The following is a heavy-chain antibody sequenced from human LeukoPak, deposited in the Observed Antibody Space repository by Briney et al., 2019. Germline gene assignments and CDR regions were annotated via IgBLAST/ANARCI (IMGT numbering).Heavy chain of an antibody. CDR2: IYYSGST. V-gene: IGHV4-4*02. CDR1: GGSISSSNW. J-gene: IGHJ3*02. D-gene: IGHD1-1*01. CDR3: ARYNDAFDI. Sequence: SGTLSLTCAVSGGSISSSNWWSWIRQPPGKGLEWIGYIYYSGSTYYNPSLKSRVTISVDTSKNQFSLKLSSVTAADTTVYYCARYNDAFDIWGQGTMVTVSS.